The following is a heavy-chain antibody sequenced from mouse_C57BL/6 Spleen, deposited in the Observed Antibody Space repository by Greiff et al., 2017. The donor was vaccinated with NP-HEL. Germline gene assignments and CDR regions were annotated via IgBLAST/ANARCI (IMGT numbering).Heavy chain of an antibody. CDR3: ARSGYDYDWAY. D-gene: IGHD2-4*01. V-gene: IGHV1-26*01. J-gene: IGHJ3*01. Sequence: VQLQQSGPELVKPGASVKISCKASGYTFTDYYMNWVKQSHGKSLEWIGDINPNNGGTSYNQKFKGKATLTVDKSSSTAYMELRSLTSEDSAVYYCARSGYDYDWAYWGQGTLVTVSA. CDR2: INPNNGGT. CDR1: GYTFTDYY.